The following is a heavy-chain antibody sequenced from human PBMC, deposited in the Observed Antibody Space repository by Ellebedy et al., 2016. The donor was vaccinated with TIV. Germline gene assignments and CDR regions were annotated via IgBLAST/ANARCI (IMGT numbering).Heavy chain of an antibody. CDR2: IRQEGAVK. CDR3: ARRASYGDYAVQVNSWFDP. D-gene: IGHD4-17*01. CDR1: GFSFRSYW. J-gene: IGHJ5*02. Sequence: GESLKISCIASGFSFRSYWMAWVRQAPGKGLEWVADIRQEGAVKYYADSVKGRFTVSRDNAQNSLYLQMNSLRVEDTALYYCARRASYGDYAVQVNSWFDPWGQGTLVTVSS. V-gene: IGHV3-7*01.